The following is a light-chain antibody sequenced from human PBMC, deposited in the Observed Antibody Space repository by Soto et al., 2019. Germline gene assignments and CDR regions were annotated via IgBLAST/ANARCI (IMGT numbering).Light chain of an antibody. CDR1: SSDVGGYNY. CDR2: DVS. J-gene: IGLJ1*01. V-gene: IGLV2-11*01. CDR3: CSYAGSFYI. Sequence: QSALTQPRSVSGSPGQSVTISCTGTSSDVGGYNYVSWYQQHPGKAPKLMIYDVSKRPSGVPDRFSGSKSGNTAALSISGLEVNDEADYYCCSYAGSFYIFGTGTKLTVL.